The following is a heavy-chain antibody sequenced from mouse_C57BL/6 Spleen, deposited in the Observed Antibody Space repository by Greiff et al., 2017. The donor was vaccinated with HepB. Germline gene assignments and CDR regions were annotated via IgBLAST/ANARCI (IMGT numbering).Heavy chain of an antibody. D-gene: IGHD1-1*01. J-gene: IGHJ4*01. Sequence: VQLQQSGPGLVAPSQSLSITCTVSGFSFTSYGVPWVRQPPGKGLEWLVVIWSDGSTTYNSALKSRLSISKDNSKSQVFLKMNSLQTDDTAMYYCARHYYGSSYAMDYWGQGTSVTVSS. V-gene: IGHV2-6-1*01. CDR1: GFSFTSYG. CDR3: ARHYYGSSYAMDY. CDR2: IWSDGST.